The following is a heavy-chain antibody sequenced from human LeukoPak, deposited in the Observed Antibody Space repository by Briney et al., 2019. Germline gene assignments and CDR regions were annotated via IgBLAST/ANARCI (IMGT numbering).Heavy chain of an antibody. D-gene: IGHD6-6*01. Sequence: PGRSLRLSCAVSGFTFSSYAMSWVRQAPGTGLGWVSAIGGSGGSTYYADSVKGRFTISRDNSKNTLYLQMNSLRAEDTAVYYCAKGEQLVQAFDIWGQGTMVTVSS. V-gene: IGHV3-23*01. CDR1: GFTFSSYA. CDR3: AKGEQLVQAFDI. J-gene: IGHJ3*02. CDR2: IGGSGGST.